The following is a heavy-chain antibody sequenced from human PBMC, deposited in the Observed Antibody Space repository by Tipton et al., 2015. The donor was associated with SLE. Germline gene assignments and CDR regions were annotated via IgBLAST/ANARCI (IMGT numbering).Heavy chain of an antibody. CDR2: LYQSGSI. CDR1: GGSISGGGYS. Sequence: TLSLTCTVSGGSISGGGYSWSWIRQSPGKGLEWIGSLYQSGSIHYNPSLENRVTISVDRSKNQFSLSLSSVTAADTAVYYCARGGHSNSRNWSGPWGPGARITAPS. J-gene: IGHJ5*02. CDR3: ARGGHSNSRNWSGP. D-gene: IGHD4-11*01. V-gene: IGHV4-30-2*06.